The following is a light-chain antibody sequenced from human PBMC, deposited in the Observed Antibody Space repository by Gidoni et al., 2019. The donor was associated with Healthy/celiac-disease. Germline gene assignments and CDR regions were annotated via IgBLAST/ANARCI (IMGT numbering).Light chain of an antibody. J-gene: IGKJ2*01. CDR2: DAS. V-gene: IGKV1-33*01. CDR1: QDISNS. CDR3: QQYDNPMYT. Sequence: DIQVNQCPSSLSATVGDRVTITCQASQDISNSLNWYQQKPGKAPKLLIDDASNLETGVPSRCSGSGSGTDFTFTISSLQAEDIVTYYCQQYDNPMYTFGQGTKLEIK.